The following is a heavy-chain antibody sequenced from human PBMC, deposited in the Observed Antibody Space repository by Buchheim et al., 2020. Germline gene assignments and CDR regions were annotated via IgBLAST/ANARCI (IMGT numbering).Heavy chain of an antibody. CDR3: ARDPKPRLLWFGEGWFDP. CDR2: INQDGSEK. V-gene: IGHV3-7*01. J-gene: IGHJ5*02. Sequence: EVQLVESGGGLVQSGGSLRLSCETSGFSFTTYFMTWVRQAPGTGPEWVANINQDGSEKDYVDSVKGRFTISRDNAKDSLYLQMNSLRAEDTAVYYCARDPKPRLLWFGEGWFDPWGQGTL. CDR1: GFSFTTYF. D-gene: IGHD3-10*01.